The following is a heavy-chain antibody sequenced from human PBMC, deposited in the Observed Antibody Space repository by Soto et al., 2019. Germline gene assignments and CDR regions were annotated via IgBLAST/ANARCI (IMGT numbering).Heavy chain of an antibody. J-gene: IGHJ6*03. V-gene: IGHV4-59*01. CDR1: GGSISTYY. CDR3: ARESYSGNYYYMDV. Sequence: SETLSLTCTVSGGSISTYYWSWIRQPPGKGLEWIRYIYYSGNTNYNPSLKSRVTISLDTSKNQFSLRLSSVTAADTAVYYCARESYSGNYYYMDVCGKGTTVTVS. CDR2: IYYSGNT. D-gene: IGHD3-10*01.